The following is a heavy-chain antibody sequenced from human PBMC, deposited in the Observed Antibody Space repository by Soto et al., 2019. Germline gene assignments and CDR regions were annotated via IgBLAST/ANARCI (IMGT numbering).Heavy chain of an antibody. V-gene: IGHV4-31*03. J-gene: IGHJ3*02. CDR1: GGSISSGGYY. CDR2: IYHSGNT. D-gene: IGHD6-6*01. CDR3: ARVGISSSDAFDI. Sequence: SETLSLTCSFSGGSISSGGYYWSWIRQLPGKDLEWIGYIYHSGNTYYNSSLKSRLTISVDTSKNQFSLKLTSVTAADMAVYYCARVGISSSDAFDIWGQGTMVTVSS.